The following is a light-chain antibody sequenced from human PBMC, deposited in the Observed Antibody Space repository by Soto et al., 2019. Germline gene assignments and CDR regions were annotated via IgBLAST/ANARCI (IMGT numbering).Light chain of an antibody. CDR3: SSYTSSSTYV. J-gene: IGLJ1*01. Sequence: QSLLTQPACVSGSPGQSITISCTGTSSDVVGYNYVSWYQQHPGKAPKLMIYEVSNRPSGVSNRFSGSKSGNTASLTISGLQAEDEADYYCSSYTSSSTYVFGTGTKV. CDR1: SSDVVGYNY. V-gene: IGLV2-14*01. CDR2: EVS.